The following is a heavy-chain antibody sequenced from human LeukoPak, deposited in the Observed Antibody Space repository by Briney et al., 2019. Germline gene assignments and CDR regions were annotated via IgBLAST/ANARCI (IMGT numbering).Heavy chain of an antibody. V-gene: IGHV3-74*01. D-gene: IGHD6-19*01. CDR1: GFTFSNYW. Sequence: PGGSLRLSCAASGFTFSNYWMHWVRQVPGKGLVCVSRINIDGTSTSYADSVEGRFTISRDNAKNALYLQMNSLRAEDTAVYYCARGSSGWYGIDYWGQGALVNVSS. J-gene: IGHJ4*02. CDR2: INIDGTST. CDR3: ARGSSGWYGIDY.